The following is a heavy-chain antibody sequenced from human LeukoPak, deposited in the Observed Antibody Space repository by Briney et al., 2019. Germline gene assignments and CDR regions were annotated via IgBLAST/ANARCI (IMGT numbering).Heavy chain of an antibody. V-gene: IGHV3-48*04. Sequence: GGSLRLSCAASGFTFSSYSMNWVRQAPGKGLEWVSYISSSSSTIYYADSVKGRFTISRDNAKNSLYLQMNSLRAEDTAVYYCARDGSRGVSPDYGMDVWGQGTTVTVSS. CDR1: GFTFSSYS. J-gene: IGHJ6*02. D-gene: IGHD3-10*01. CDR2: ISSSSSTI. CDR3: ARDGSRGVSPDYGMDV.